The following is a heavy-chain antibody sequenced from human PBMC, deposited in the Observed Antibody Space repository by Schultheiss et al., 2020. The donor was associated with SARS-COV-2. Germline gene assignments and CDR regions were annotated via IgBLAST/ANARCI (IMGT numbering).Heavy chain of an antibody. V-gene: IGHV4-30-4*08. Sequence: SETLSLTCTVSGASISSGGYYWGWIRQLPGKGLEWIGYIYYSGSTYYNPSLKSRVTMSVDTSKNQFSLKLSSVTAADTAVYYCARAYYGDYGYPPVTSTYYFDYWGQGALVTVSS. J-gene: IGHJ4*02. CDR2: IYYSGST. D-gene: IGHD4-17*01. CDR3: ARAYYGDYGYPPVTSTYYFDY. CDR1: GASISSGGYY.